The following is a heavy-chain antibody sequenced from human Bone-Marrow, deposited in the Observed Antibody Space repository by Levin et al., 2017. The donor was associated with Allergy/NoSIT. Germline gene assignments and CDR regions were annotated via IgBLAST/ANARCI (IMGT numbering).Heavy chain of an antibody. Sequence: GGSLRLSCAASGFTFSSYAMTWARQAPGKGLEWVSVISGSGNSTYYADSVKGRFTISRDNSKNTLFLQMNSLRAEDTAVYYCAHHFAAVLDPYYYYGMAVWGQGTTVTVSS. CDR1: GFTFSSYA. CDR3: AHHFAAVLDPYYYYGMAV. CDR2: ISGSGNST. J-gene: IGHJ6*02. V-gene: IGHV3-23*01. D-gene: IGHD3-3*02.